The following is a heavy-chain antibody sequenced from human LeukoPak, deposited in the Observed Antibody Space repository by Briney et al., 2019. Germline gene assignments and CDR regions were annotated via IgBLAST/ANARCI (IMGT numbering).Heavy chain of an antibody. J-gene: IGHJ5*02. V-gene: IGHV1-2*02. D-gene: IGHD3-10*01. CDR3: ARDSGYYGSSNWFDP. CDR2: INPNSGGT. Sequence: ASVKVSCKASGYTFTGYYMHWVRQAPGQGLEWMGWINPNSGGTNYAQKFQGRVTMTRDTSISTAYMELRRLRSDDTAVYYCARDSGYYGSSNWFDPWGQGTLVTVSS. CDR1: GYTFTGYY.